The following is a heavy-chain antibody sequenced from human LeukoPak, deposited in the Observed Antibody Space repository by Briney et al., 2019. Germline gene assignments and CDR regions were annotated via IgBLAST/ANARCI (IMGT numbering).Heavy chain of an antibody. D-gene: IGHD3-22*01. CDR3: ARGRGHYDSSDYYYEGDGFDI. V-gene: IGHV1-2*02. CDR1: GYTFNGYY. Sequence: AAVKVSCKSSGYTFNGYYMHWVRQAPGQGLEWMGWINPNNGGTKYAQNFQGRVTMTRDTSISTAYMELDRLRFDDTAAYYCARGRGHYDSSDYYYEGDGFDIWGQGTMVTVSS. CDR2: INPNNGGT. J-gene: IGHJ3*02.